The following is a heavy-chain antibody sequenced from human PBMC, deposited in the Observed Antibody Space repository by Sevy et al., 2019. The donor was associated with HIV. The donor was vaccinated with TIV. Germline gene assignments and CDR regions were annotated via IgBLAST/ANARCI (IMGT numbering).Heavy chain of an antibody. D-gene: IGHD5-12*01. V-gene: IGHV4-59*01. CDR1: GGPISVYY. Sequence: SETLSLTCTVSGGPISVYYWTWIRQSPGKGLEYIGYIYYTGSTNYIPSLKIRVTISLDTSKNRFSLNLSSVTAADSAVYYCARAPPVRSGDDSLNWFDPWGQGTLVTFSS. J-gene: IGHJ5*02. CDR3: ARAPPVRSGDDSLNWFDP. CDR2: IYYTGST.